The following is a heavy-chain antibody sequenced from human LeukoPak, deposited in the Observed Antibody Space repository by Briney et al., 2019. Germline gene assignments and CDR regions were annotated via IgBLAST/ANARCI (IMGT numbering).Heavy chain of an antibody. CDR2: IYPGGSET. Sequence: GESLKISCKGLGYSFSSYWSAWVRQRPGKGLEWMGIIYPGGSETRYDPSFEGQVTISADRSTSTAYLQWSSLRASDTAMYCRARASRDGHNQNFDHWGQGTLVSVSS. CDR1: GYSFSSYW. CDR3: ARASRDGHNQNFDH. V-gene: IGHV5-51*01. D-gene: IGHD5-24*01. J-gene: IGHJ4*02.